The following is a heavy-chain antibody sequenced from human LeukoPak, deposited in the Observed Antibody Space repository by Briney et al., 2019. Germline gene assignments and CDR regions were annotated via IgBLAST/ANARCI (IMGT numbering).Heavy chain of an antibody. V-gene: IGHV1-18*01. CDR1: GYTFTSYG. D-gene: IGHD6-6*01. Sequence: ASVKVSCKASGYTFTSYGISWVRQAPGLGLEWMGWISAYNGNTNYAQKFQGRVTMTRDTSTSTVYMELSSLRSEDTAVYYCARTAGRTFDYWGQGTLVTVSS. CDR3: ARTAGRTFDY. CDR2: ISAYNGNT. J-gene: IGHJ4*02.